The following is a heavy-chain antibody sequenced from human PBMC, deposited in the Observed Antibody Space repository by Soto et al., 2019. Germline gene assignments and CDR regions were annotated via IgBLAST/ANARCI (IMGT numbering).Heavy chain of an antibody. CDR3: ARGHTYYYGSGSLPSHSYYYYYGMDV. CDR2: INHSGST. CDR1: GGSFSGYY. D-gene: IGHD3-10*01. J-gene: IGHJ6*02. Sequence: PSETLSLTCAVYGGSFSGYYWSWIRQPPGKGLEWIGEINHSGSTNYNPSLKSRVTISVDTSKNQFSLMLSSVTAAATAVYYCARGHTYYYGSGSLPSHSYYYYYGMDVWGQGTTVTVSS. V-gene: IGHV4-34*01.